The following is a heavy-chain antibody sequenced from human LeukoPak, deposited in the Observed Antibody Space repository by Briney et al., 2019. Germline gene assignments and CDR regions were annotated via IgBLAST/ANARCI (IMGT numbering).Heavy chain of an antibody. CDR3: ARDARTDNSGYQGFDY. CDR2: ISGSGGTT. J-gene: IGHJ4*02. CDR1: GFTFTNFA. V-gene: IGHV3-23*01. Sequence: GGSLRLSCAAFGFTFTNFAVSWVRQAPGKGLEWVSAISGSGGTTFYADSVKGRFTISRDNAKNSLHLQMNSLRAEDTAVYYCARDARTDNSGYQGFDYWGQGTLVTVSS. D-gene: IGHD5-12*01.